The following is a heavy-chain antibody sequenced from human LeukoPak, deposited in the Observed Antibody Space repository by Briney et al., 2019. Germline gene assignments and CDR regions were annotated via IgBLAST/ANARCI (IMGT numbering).Heavy chain of an antibody. CDR2: IYPGDSDT. CDR1: GYNFNTYW. J-gene: IGHJ5*02. V-gene: IGHV5-51*01. CDR3: ARTREYCRSTYCGSWFDP. D-gene: IGHD2-2*01. Sequence: GESLKISCKGSGYNFNTYWVAWVRQLPGKGLEWMGIIYPGDSDTRYSPSFQGQVTISADKSISTAYLQWSSLKAPDTAMYYCARTREYCRSTYCGSWFDPWGQGTLVTVSS.